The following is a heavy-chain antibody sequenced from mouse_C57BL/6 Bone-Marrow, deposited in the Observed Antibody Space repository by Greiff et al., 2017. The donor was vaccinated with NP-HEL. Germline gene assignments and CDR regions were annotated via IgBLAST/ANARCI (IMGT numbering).Heavy chain of an antibody. D-gene: IGHD1-1*01. V-gene: IGHV1-5*01. J-gene: IGHJ1*03. CDR1: GYTFTSYW. CDR3: TYYYGSSRYWYFDV. Sequence: EVQLQESGTVLARPGASVKMSCKTSGYTFTSYWMHWVKQRPGQGLEWIGAIYPGNSDTSYNQKFKGKAKLTAVTSASTAYMELSSLTNEDSAVYYCTYYYGSSRYWYFDVWGTGTTVTVSS. CDR2: IYPGNSDT.